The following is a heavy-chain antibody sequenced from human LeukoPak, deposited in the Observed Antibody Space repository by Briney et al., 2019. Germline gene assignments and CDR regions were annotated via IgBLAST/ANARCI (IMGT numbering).Heavy chain of an antibody. CDR2: ISSSSSTI. CDR3: ARVDHYYDSSGYTN. V-gene: IGHV3-48*01. D-gene: IGHD3-22*01. CDR1: GFTFSSYS. Sequence: GGSLRLSCAASGFTFSSYSMNWVRQAPGKGLEWVSYISSSSSTIYYADSVKGRFTISRDNAKNSLYLQMNSLRAEDTAVYYCARVDHYYDSSGYTNWGQGTLVTVSS. J-gene: IGHJ4*02.